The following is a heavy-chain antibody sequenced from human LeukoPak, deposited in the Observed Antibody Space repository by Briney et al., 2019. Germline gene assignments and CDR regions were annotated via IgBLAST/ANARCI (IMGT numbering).Heavy chain of an antibody. V-gene: IGHV3-66*01. CDR1: GFTVINNY. CDR2: FYSGDSA. J-gene: IGHJ6*02. D-gene: IGHD3-9*01. CDR3: ARDGGSGTSTGYNGYYYYGMDV. Sequence: PGGSLRLSCAASGFTVINNYMSWVRQAPGKGLEWVSFFYSGDSAYYADSVKGRFTISRDSSKNTVHLQMNSLRAEDTAVYYCARDGGSGTSTGYNGYYYYGMDVWGQGTTVTVSS.